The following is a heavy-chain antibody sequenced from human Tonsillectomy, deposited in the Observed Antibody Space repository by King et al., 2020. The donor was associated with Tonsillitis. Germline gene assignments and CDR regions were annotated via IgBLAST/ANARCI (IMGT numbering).Heavy chain of an antibody. CDR3: TREPGSGSYSRFDY. CDR2: IRSKAYGGTP. CDR1: GFSFGDYS. V-gene: IGHV3-49*04. Sequence: EVQLVESGGGLVQPGRSLRLSCTASGFSFGDYSLSWVRQAPGKGLEWVGFIRSKAYGGTPEYAASVKGRFTISRDDSKSIAYLQLNSLKTEDTAVYYCTREPGSGSYSRFDYWGQGTLVTVSS. D-gene: IGHD1-26*01. J-gene: IGHJ4*02.